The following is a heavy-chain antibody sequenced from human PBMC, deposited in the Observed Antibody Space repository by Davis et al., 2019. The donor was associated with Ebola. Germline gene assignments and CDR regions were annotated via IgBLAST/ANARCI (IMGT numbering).Heavy chain of an antibody. CDR2: LSGTGGGST. CDR3: GRGCGPDFDCYIIDH. D-gene: IGHD3-9*01. Sequence: PGGSLRLSCAASGFTFSSYAMSWVRQAPGKGLEWVSTLSGTGGGSTYYADSVKGRFTISRDNSKNTLYLQMNALTSDDTAVYFCGRGCGPDFDCYIIDHWGHGTLVAVSS. CDR1: GFTFSSYA. V-gene: IGHV3-23*01. J-gene: IGHJ4*01.